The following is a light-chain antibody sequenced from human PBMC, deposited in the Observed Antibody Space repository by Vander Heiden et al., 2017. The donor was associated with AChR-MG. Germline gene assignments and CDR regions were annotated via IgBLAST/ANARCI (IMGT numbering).Light chain of an antibody. CDR2: PAS. Sequence: DIQMTQSPSSLSASVGDTVTISCRASQDINIFLSWFQQKPGKAPNLLIYPASTLQTGVPSRFSGSGSGTYFTLTISSLQPEDFATYYCQQTDSTPVTFGPGTRVEI. J-gene: IGKJ1*01. V-gene: IGKV1-39*01. CDR1: QDINIF. CDR3: QQTDSTPVT.